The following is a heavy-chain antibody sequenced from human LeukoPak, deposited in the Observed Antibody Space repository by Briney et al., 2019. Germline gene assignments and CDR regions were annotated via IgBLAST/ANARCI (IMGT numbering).Heavy chain of an antibody. J-gene: IGHJ5*02. V-gene: IGHV1-3*01. Sequence: GASVKVSCKASGYTFTSYAMHWVRQAPGQRLEWMGWINAGNGNTKYSQKFQGRVTITRDTSASTAYMELSSLRSEDTAVYYCARDPKKVEYYHDSSGYPLGFDPWGQGTLVTVSS. D-gene: IGHD3-22*01. CDR2: INAGNGNT. CDR1: GYTFTSYA. CDR3: ARDPKKVEYYHDSSGYPLGFDP.